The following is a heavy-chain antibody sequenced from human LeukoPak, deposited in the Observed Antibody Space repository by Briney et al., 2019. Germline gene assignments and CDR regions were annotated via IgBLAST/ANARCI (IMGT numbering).Heavy chain of an antibody. CDR1: GYTFTSYG. J-gene: IGHJ4*02. D-gene: IGHD5-18*01. V-gene: IGHV1-18*01. Sequence: ASVKVSCKASGYTFTSYGISWVRQAPGQGLAWMGWISAYNGSTNYAQKLQGRVTMTTDTSTSTAYMELRSLRSDDTAVYYCARVDRGYSYGTIDYWGQGTLVTVSS. CDR2: ISAYNGST. CDR3: ARVDRGYSYGTIDY.